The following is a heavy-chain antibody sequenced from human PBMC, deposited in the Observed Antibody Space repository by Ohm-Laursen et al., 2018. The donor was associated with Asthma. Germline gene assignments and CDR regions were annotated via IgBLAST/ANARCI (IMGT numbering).Heavy chain of an antibody. CDR1: GYTFTSYG. CDR3: ARVLSYYDHSSYYDRIDY. V-gene: IGHV1-18*01. CDR2: ISAYNGNT. D-gene: IGHD3-22*01. J-gene: IGHJ4*02. Sequence: GASVKVSCNASGYTFTSYGISWVRQAPGQGLEWMGWISAYNGNTKYSQKFQGRVTMTTDTSTSTAYMELRGLRSDDTAVYYCARVLSYYDHSSYYDRIDYWGQGSLVTVSS.